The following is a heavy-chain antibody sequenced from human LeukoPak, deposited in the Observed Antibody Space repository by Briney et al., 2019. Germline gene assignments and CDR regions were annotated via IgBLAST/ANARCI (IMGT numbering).Heavy chain of an antibody. CDR1: GGTFSSYA. Sequence: ASVKVSCKASGGTFSSYAISWVRQAPGQGLEWMGYMKPNSGNTGYAQKFQGRVTMTRDTSISTAYMELSSLTSEDTAVYYCARSPYYEIWGQGTMVTVSS. CDR3: ARSPYYEI. D-gene: IGHD3-3*01. J-gene: IGHJ3*02. V-gene: IGHV1-8*02. CDR2: MKPNSGNT.